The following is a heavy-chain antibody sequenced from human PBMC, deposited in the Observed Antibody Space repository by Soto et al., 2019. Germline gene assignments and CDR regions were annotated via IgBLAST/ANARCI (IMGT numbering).Heavy chain of an antibody. CDR2: IYYSGST. J-gene: IGHJ5*02. Sequence: PSETLSLTCTVSGGSISSYYWSWTRQPPGKGLEWIGYIYYSGSTNYNPSLKSRVTISVDTSKNQFSLKLSSVTAADTAVYYCARQRWFDPWGQGTLVTVSS. V-gene: IGHV4-59*08. CDR3: ARQRWFDP. CDR1: GGSISSYY.